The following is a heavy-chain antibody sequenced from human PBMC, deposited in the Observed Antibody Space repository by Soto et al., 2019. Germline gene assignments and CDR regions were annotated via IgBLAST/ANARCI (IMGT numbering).Heavy chain of an antibody. V-gene: IGHV1-18*04. D-gene: IGHD2-8*02. CDR1: RNTFTHYG. J-gene: IGHJ6*01. CDR3: AATGGNYFGLDV. CDR2: ISGYNGNT. Sequence: SVKVSCNYSRNTFTHYGINWVRQAPGQGLEWMGWISGYNGNTKYAKKFQERVTMTADTSTRTAFMEVRSLTSDDTGVYFCAATGGNYFGLDVWGQGTTVTVS.